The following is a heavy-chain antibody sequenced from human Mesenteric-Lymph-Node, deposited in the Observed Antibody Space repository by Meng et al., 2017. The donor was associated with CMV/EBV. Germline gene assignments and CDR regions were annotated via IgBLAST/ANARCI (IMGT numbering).Heavy chain of an antibody. J-gene: IGHJ6*02. CDR2: ISGSGDIT. V-gene: IGHV3-23*01. D-gene: IGHD6-6*01. CDR1: GFTFTNYD. CDR3: AKGPWSSSGYYGKDV. Sequence: GESLKISCAASGFTFTNYDMTWVRQAPRKGLEWVSVISGSGDITVYADSVKGRFTISRDNSKNTLYLQMDSLRADDTALYYCAKGPWSSSGYYGKDVWGQGTTVTVSS.